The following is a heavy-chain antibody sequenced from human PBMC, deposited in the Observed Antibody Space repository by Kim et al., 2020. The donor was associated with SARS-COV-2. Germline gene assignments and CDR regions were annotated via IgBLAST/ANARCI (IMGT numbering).Heavy chain of an antibody. Sequence: YAQKFRSRVPMTEATSTDTAYMELSSLRSEDTAVYYCATGSPFGVGWFDPWGQGTLVTVSS. V-gene: IGHV1-24*01. D-gene: IGHD3-3*01. CDR3: ATGSPFGVGWFDP. J-gene: IGHJ5*02.